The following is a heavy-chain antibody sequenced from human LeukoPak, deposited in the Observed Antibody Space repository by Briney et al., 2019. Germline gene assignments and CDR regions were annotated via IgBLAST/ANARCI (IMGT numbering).Heavy chain of an antibody. CDR1: GYNFNNYW. Sequence: GESLKISCEGSGYNFNNYWIGWVRQMPGKGPEWMGIIYPGDSDTRNSPSFQGQVIISADKSISTAYLQWSSLKASDTAMYYCARPLGGSSGWYNYWGQGTLVTVSS. CDR3: ARPLGGSSGWYNY. CDR2: IYPGDSDT. J-gene: IGHJ4*02. V-gene: IGHV5-51*01. D-gene: IGHD6-19*01.